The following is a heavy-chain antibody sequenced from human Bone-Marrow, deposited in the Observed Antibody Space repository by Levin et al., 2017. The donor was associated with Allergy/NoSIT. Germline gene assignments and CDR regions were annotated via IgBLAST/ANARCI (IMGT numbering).Heavy chain of an antibody. Sequence: PGGSLRLSCAASGFTFSSYNMNWVRQAPGKGLEWVSYIRSSSSSIYYADSVKGRFTISRDNAKNSLYLQMNSLRDEDTAVYYCAGEDLKAVAGINYYYAMDVWGQGTTVTVSS. CDR3: AGEDLKAVAGINYYYAMDV. D-gene: IGHD6-19*01. CDR1: GFTFSSYN. V-gene: IGHV3-48*02. CDR2: IRSSSSSI. J-gene: IGHJ6*02.